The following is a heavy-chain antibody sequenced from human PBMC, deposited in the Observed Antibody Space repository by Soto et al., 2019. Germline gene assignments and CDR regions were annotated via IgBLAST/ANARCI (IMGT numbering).Heavy chain of an antibody. CDR1: GFTFSSYA. CDR3: ARPDGYNYSWYFDL. J-gene: IGHJ2*01. V-gene: IGHV3-30-3*01. Sequence: QVQLVESGGGVVQPGRSLRLSCAASGFTFSSYAMHWVRQAPGKGLEWVAVISYDGSNKYYADSVKGRFTISRDNXXNTLYLQMNSLRAEDTAVYYCARPDGYNYSWYFDLWGRGTLVTVSS. D-gene: IGHD5-12*01. CDR2: ISYDGSNK.